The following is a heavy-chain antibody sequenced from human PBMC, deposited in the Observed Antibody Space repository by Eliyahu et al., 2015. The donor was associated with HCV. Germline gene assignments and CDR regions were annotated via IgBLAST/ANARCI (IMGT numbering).Heavy chain of an antibody. V-gene: IGHV4-59*01. CDR1: GXSIXTXY. CDR2: IHXSGSX. D-gene: IGHD6-19*01. J-gene: IGHJ5*02. CDR3: ASGGGGIAVAGTGGWFDP. Sequence: QVQLQESGPGLVKPSETLSLTCTVSGXSIXTXYWSWIRQPPGKGXEWIGYIHXSGSXHYNPSLNSRVSISVDTSKNQFSLRLTSVTAADTAVYYCASGGGGIAVAGTGGWFDPWGQGTLVTVSS.